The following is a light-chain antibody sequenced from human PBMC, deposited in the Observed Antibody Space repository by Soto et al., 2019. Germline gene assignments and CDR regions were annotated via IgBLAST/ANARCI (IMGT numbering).Light chain of an antibody. V-gene: IGKV1-9*01. Sequence: DIQLTQSPSFLSASVGDKVTITCRANQGIVNSLAWFQQKPGRAPNLLIYTAATLQGGVPSRFSGSGSGTEFTLTITSLQAEDFATYYCQQFYAFPRTFGQGTKVDIK. CDR2: TAA. J-gene: IGKJ1*01. CDR3: QQFYAFPRT. CDR1: QGIVNS.